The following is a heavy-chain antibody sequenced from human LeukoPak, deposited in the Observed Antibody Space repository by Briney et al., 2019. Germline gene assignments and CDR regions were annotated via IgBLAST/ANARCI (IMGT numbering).Heavy chain of an antibody. V-gene: IGHV1-69*05. J-gene: IGHJ5*02. CDR3: ARSLSTPSQYNWNDGVVWFDP. CDR1: GGTFSSYA. D-gene: IGHD1-1*01. CDR2: VIPLFGTA. Sequence: SVKLSCKASGGTFSSYAISWERHAPGQGLEWMGGVIPLFGTANYAQNFQGRVTITTDESTSTAYMELSSLRSAATAVYYCARSLSTPSQYNWNDGVVWFDPWGQGTLVTVSS.